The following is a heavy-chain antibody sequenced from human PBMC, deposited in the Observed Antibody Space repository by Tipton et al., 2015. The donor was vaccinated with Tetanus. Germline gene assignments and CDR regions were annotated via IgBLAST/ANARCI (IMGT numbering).Heavy chain of an antibody. CDR2: IREDGGET. CDR1: GFSVGNHW. CDR3: ARDRGEQWTNFYYMDV. V-gene: IGHV3-7*03. Sequence: SLRLSCAASGFSVGNHWMSWVRQAPGKGLEWVANIREDGGETKYVDSVKGRFTISRDNAKNSFYLQMNSLRVEDTAVYYCARDRGEQWTNFYYMDVWGKGRTVTVSS. D-gene: IGHD6-19*01. J-gene: IGHJ6*03.